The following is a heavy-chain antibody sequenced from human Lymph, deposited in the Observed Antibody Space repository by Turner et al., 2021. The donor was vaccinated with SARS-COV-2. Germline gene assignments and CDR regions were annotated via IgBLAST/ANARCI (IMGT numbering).Heavy chain of an antibody. CDR1: GGTFSTYV. D-gene: IGHD1-26*01. CDR2: IIPILGIA. J-gene: IGHJ3*02. Sequence: QVQLVQSGAEVKKPGSLVKVPCKASGGTFSTYVIRWVRQAPGQGLEWMGGIIPILGIANYAQKFQGRVTITADQSTSTAYMELSSLRSEDTAVYHCARRHSGNYYAFDIWGQGTMVTVSS. CDR3: ARRHSGNYYAFDI. V-gene: IGHV1-69*10.